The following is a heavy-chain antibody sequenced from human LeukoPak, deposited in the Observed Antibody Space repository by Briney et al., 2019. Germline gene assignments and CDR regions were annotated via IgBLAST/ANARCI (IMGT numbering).Heavy chain of an antibody. V-gene: IGHV4-4*07. J-gene: IGHJ6*03. D-gene: IGHD3-10*01. CDR3: ARELSVAGSGYHYHMDV. Sequence: SETLTLTCRVSGCTISSYYWTWIRQPAGKELEWIARINSSGSTNYYPSLKIRVAMSVSLSKNQLSLKVSSVTAADTAVYYCARELSVAGSGYHYHMDVWGKGNTVTVSS. CDR1: GCTISSYY. CDR2: INSSGST.